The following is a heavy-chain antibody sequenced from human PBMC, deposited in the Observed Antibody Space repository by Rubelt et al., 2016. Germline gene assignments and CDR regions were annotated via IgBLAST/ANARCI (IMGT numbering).Heavy chain of an antibody. Sequence: QITLKESGPTLVKPTQTLTLTCTFSGFSLSTSGVGVGWIRQPPGKALEWLALIYWNDDKRYSPSLKSRLTIIKDTSKNQVVLRMTNMDPTDTATYYCAHGEWELFVGWWFDPWGQGTLVT. D-gene: IGHD1-26*01. J-gene: IGHJ5*02. CDR3: AHGEWELFVGWWFDP. V-gene: IGHV2-5*01. CDR2: IYWNDDK. CDR1: GFSLSTSGVG.